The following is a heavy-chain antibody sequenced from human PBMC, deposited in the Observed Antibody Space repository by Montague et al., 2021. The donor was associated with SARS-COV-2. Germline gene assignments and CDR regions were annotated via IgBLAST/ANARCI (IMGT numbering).Heavy chain of an antibody. V-gene: IGHV3-30*18. CDR1: GFSFSSYG. CDR3: AKDQVYRGRSSPFDS. CDR2: ISYDGKNQ. J-gene: IGHJ4*02. D-gene: IGHD1-26*01. Sequence: SRRFSCDASGFSFSSYGMHWVRQAPGKGPEWVAAISYDGKNQNYGEFVKGRFIISRDNTRNTLGLQMNSLRAEDTAPYYCAKDQVYRGRSSPFDSWGQGTLVSVSS.